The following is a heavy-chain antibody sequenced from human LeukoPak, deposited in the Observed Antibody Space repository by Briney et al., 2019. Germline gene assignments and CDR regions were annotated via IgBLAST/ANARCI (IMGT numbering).Heavy chain of an antibody. CDR1: QFTFKRYL. J-gene: IGHJ4*02. D-gene: IGHD1-26*01. CDR2: ISYDGGFK. CDR3: ASDLSGSDPSY. V-gene: IGHV3-30-3*01. Sequence: PGGSLRLSCATSQFTFKRYLMHWVRQTPGKGLEWVAVISYDGGFKYYTDSVNGRFTISRDNSKNTLYLHMNSLRREDTAVYYCASDLSGSDPSYWGQGTLVTVSS.